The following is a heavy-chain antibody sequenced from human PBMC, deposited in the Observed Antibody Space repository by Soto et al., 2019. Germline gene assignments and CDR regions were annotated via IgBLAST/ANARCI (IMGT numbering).Heavy chain of an antibody. D-gene: IGHD1-1*01. CDR2: INASGSST. Sequence: QVQLVQSGAEVKQPGASVKVSCKASGSMINNYYMHWVRQAPGQGLDWLAIINASGSSTTYAQKIRGRITMTRDTSASLVYPDVGRLTSEDTALYYCVSATTPLPYYLDSWGQGTLVTVSS. CDR1: GSMINNYY. V-gene: IGHV1-46*03. CDR3: VSATTPLPYYLDS. J-gene: IGHJ4*02.